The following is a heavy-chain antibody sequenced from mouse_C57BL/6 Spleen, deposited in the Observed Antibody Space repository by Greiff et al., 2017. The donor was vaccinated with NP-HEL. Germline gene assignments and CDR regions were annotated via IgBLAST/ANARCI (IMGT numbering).Heavy chain of an antibody. V-gene: IGHV2-2*01. D-gene: IGHD2-4*01. CDR1: GFSLTSYG. CDR3: ARKRDDYDRYYYAMDY. CDR2: IWSGGST. Sequence: VKVVESGPGLVQPSQSLSITCTVSGFSLTSYGVHWVRQSPGKGLEWLGVIWSGGSTDYNAAFISRLSISKDNSKSQVFFKMNSLQADDTAIYYCARKRDDYDRYYYAMDYWGQGTSVTVSS. J-gene: IGHJ4*01.